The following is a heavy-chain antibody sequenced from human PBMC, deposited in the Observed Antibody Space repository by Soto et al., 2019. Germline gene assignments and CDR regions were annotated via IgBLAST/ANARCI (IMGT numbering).Heavy chain of an antibody. CDR1: EYTLTSYA. J-gene: IGHJ6*02. CDR3: ARGYSMDV. V-gene: IGHV1-3*01. CDR2: INAGLGNT. Sequence: QVQLVQSGAEVKKPGASVKVSCKASEYTLTSYAFNWVRQAPGQRLEWMGWINAGLGNTKYSQKFQGRVTITRDTSANTAYMELSGLRSEDTAVYYCARGYSMDVWGQGTTVTVSS.